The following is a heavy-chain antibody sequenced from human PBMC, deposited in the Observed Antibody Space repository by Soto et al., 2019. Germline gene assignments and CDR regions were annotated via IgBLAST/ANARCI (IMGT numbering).Heavy chain of an antibody. J-gene: IGHJ6*02. D-gene: IGHD3-10*01. V-gene: IGHV1-18*01. CDR2: ISDYNGNT. Sequence: QVQLVQSGVEVKKAGASVKVSCKASGYTFSSHGISWARQAPGQGLEWMGWISDYNGNTHYAQKFQGRLIMTTDTCLRILFIGLRGLRSDDTAVYFCAREGYYSGAGTYTPPRYYGMDVWGQGTTVTVSS. CDR1: GYTFSSHG. CDR3: AREGYYSGAGTYTPPRYYGMDV.